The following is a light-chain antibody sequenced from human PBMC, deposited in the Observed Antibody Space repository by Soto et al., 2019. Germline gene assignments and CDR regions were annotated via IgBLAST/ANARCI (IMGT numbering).Light chain of an antibody. CDR1: SSDVGGYNF. V-gene: IGLV2-14*03. CDR2: DVS. Sequence: QSALTQPASVSGSPGQSITISCTGTSSDVGGYNFVSWYQHHPGKAPKLIIYDVSNRPSGVSNRFSGSKSGNTASLTISGLQAEDEADYYCTSYRSSITYVFGTGTKLTVL. CDR3: TSYRSSITYV. J-gene: IGLJ1*01.